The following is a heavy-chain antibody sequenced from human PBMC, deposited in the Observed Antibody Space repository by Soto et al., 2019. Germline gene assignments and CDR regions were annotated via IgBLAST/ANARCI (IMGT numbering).Heavy chain of an antibody. CDR1: GFTFNIYA. CDR2: ISYEGSYK. CDR3: AKALSYYDSSGTYYFDY. J-gene: IGHJ4*02. V-gene: IGHV3-30*18. Sequence: PGGSPRLSCAASGFTFNIYAMHWVRPPPGKGLEWVALISYEGSYKYYADSVKGRFTISRDKSKNTLYLQMNSLRAEDTAVYYCAKALSYYDSSGTYYFDYWGQGTQVTVSS. D-gene: IGHD3-22*01.